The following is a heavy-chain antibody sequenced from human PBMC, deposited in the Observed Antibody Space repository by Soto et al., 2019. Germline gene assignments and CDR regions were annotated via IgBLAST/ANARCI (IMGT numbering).Heavy chain of an antibody. J-gene: IGHJ6*02. CDR2: ISAYNGNT. D-gene: IGHD3-22*01. V-gene: IGHV1-18*01. CDR3: ARVDSRGYFGYYYYGMDV. Sequence: GASVKVSCKASGYTFTSYGISWVRQAPGQGLDWMGWISAYNGNTNYAQKLQGRVTMTTDTSTSTAYMELRSLRSDDTAVYYCARVDSRGYFGYYYYGMDVWGQGTTVTVSS. CDR1: GYTFTSYG.